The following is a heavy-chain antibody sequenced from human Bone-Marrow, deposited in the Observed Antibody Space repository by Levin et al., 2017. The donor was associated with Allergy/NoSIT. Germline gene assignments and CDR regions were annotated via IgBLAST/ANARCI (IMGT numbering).Heavy chain of an antibody. CDR1: GFTFSDYV. CDR3: ARTPGALVVTPYFDS. CDR2: IGGSDGTT. J-gene: IGHJ4*02. Sequence: GESLKISCAASGFTFSDYVMNWVRQAPGKGLEWVSVIGGSDGTTYYADSVKGRFTISRDNSKKTLYLQMNSLRADDTAVYFCARTPGALVVTPYFDSWGQGTLVSVSS. V-gene: IGHV3-23*01. D-gene: IGHD2-15*01.